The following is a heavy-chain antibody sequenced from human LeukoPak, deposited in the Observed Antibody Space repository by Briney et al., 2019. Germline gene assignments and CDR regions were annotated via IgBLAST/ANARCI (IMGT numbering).Heavy chain of an antibody. CDR1: GDSITSSHW. D-gene: IGHD4-17*01. J-gene: IGHJ4*02. CDR2: IFHAGST. V-gene: IGHV4-4*02. CDR3: ARAYGDYRWFFDC. Sequence: PSGTLSLTCAVSGDSITSSHWWTWIRQPPGQGLEWIGEIFHAGSTNYNSSLESRVTISVDKSKNQFSLKLTSVTAADTAVYFCARAYGDYRWFFDCWGPGSLVGDSS.